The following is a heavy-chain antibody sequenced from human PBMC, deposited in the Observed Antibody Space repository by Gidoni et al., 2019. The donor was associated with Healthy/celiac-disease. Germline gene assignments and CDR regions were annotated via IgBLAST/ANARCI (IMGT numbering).Heavy chain of an antibody. Sequence: QVQLQESGPGLVKPSQTLSLTCTVSGGSISSGDYYWSWIRQPPGKGLEWIGYIYYSGSTYSNPSLKSRVTISVDASKNQLSLKLSSVTAADTAVYYCARGGLGYCSGGSCHLDAFDIWGQGTMVTVSS. CDR3: ARGGLGYCSGGSCHLDAFDI. V-gene: IGHV4-30-4*01. J-gene: IGHJ3*02. CDR2: IYYSGST. D-gene: IGHD2-15*01. CDR1: GGSISSGDYY.